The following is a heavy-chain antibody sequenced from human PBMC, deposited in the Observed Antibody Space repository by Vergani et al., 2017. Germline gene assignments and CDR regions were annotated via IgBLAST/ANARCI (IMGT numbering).Heavy chain of an antibody. CDR3: ASRLGGYGDYEPEAGYYYYGMDV. V-gene: IGHV1-69*04. CDR1: GGTFSSYA. CDR2: IIPILGIA. Sequence: QVQLVQSGAEVKKPGSSVKVSCKASGGTFSSYAISWVRQAPGQGLEWMGRIIPILGIANYAQKFQGRVTITADKSTSTAYMELSSLRSEDTAVYYCASRLGGYGDYEPEAGYYYYGMDVWGQGTTVTVSS. J-gene: IGHJ6*02. D-gene: IGHD4-17*01.